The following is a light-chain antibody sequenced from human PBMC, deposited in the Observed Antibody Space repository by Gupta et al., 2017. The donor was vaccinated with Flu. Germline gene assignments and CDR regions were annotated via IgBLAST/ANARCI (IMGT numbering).Light chain of an antibody. J-gene: IGLJ2*01. V-gene: IGLV1-51*02. CDR3: EALDSGLSLVL. Sequence: QSVLTQTPSLSAAPGLKVTISCSGGRSNIGVTPVSWYQLLPGTAPKLLIFGDTRRPSGIPDRFSASKSGTSATLGITGLQTGDDGDYYCEALDSGLSLVLFGGGTKVTVL. CDR1: RSNIGVTP. CDR2: GDT.